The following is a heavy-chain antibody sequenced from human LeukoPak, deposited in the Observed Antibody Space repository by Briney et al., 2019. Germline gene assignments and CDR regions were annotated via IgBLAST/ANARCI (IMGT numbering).Heavy chain of an antibody. J-gene: IGHJ4*02. CDR3: ARGDDYGDYWGLY. CDR1: GYSFNQYG. D-gene: IGHD4-17*01. V-gene: IGHV1-18*01. CDR2: ISTYNGNT. Sequence: ASVKVSCKASGYSFNQYGIIWVGQAPAKGLEGVGWISTYNGNTNYAQKLQGRVTMTTDTSTSTAYMDLRSLISDDAAVYYCARGDDYGDYWGLYWGQGTLVTVSS.